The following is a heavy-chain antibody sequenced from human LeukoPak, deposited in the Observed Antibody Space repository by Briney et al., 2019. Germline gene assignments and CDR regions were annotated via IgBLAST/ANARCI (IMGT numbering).Heavy chain of an antibody. CDR2: IYYSGST. Sequence: PSETLSLTCTVSGGSISSYYWSWIRQPPGKGLEWIGYIYYSGSTSYNPSLKSRVTISVDTSKNQFSLKLTSVTAADTAVYYCARHGGWELYYYFDYWGQGTLVIVSS. D-gene: IGHD3-10*01. J-gene: IGHJ4*02. CDR1: GGSISSYY. CDR3: ARHGGWELYYYFDY. V-gene: IGHV4-59*08.